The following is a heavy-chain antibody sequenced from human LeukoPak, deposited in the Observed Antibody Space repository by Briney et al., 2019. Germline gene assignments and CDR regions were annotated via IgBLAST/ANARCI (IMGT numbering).Heavy chain of an antibody. J-gene: IGHJ4*02. V-gene: IGHV5-51*01. CDR1: GYSFTSYW. CDR3: ARGSIVGATKNYFDY. CDR2: IYPGDSDT. Sequence: GESLKISCKGSGYSFTSYWIGWVRQMPGKGLEWMGIIYPGDSDTRYSPSFQGQVTISADKSISPAYLQWSSLKASDTAMYYCARGSIVGATKNYFDYWGQGTLVTVSS. D-gene: IGHD1-26*01.